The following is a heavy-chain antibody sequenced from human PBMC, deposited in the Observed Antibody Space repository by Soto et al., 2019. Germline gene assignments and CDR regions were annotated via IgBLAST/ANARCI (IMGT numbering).Heavy chain of an antibody. CDR1: GFTFSSYA. CDR2: ISGSGSNT. CDR3: ARSPRRDEYNFYFDY. Sequence: AGGSLRLSCAASGFTFSSYAMSWVRQAPGKGPEWVSGISGSGSNTYYADSVKGRFTLSRDNSKNTLYLQMNSLRDEDTAVYYCARSPRRDEYNFYFDYWGQGTLVTVSS. D-gene: IGHD1-20*01. J-gene: IGHJ4*02. V-gene: IGHV3-23*01.